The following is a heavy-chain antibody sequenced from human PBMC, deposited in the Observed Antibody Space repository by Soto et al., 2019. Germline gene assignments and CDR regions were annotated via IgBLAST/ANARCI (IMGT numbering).Heavy chain of an antibody. CDR3: AKDKYTDSVRKVWFFDY. J-gene: IGHJ2*01. V-gene: IGHV3-23*01. CDR1: GFTFSKYA. CDR2: ISANGGIT. Sequence: EVQLLESGGGLVKPGGSLRLSCAASGFTFSKYAMSWVRLAPGKGLEWVSSISANGGITDYADSVKGRFTISRDNFQNILSLQMDSLTGYDTALYFCAKDKYTDSVRKVWFFDYWGRGTLVTVSS. D-gene: IGHD2-15*01.